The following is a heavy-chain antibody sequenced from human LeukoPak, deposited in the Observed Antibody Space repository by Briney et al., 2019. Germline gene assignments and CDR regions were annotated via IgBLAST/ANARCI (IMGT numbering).Heavy chain of an antibody. Sequence: SVKVSCKASGGTFSSYGISWVRQAPGQRLEWMGGIIPMFNRTTYAQNFQGRLTITADESTTTVYMELSSLTSEDTAVYYCAREMGSLEYWGQGTLVKVSS. V-gene: IGHV1-69*13. D-gene: IGHD3-10*01. CDR1: GGTFSSYG. J-gene: IGHJ4*02. CDR2: IIPMFNRT. CDR3: AREMGSLEY.